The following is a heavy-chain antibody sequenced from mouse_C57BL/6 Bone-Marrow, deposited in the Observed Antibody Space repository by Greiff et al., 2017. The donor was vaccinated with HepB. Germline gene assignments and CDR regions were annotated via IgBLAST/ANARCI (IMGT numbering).Heavy chain of an antibody. D-gene: IGHD1-1*01. J-gene: IGHJ2*01. CDR2: IDPSDSYT. Sequence: QVQLQQPGAELVRPGTSVKLSCKASGYTFTSYWMHWVKQRPGQGLEWIGVIDPSDSYTNYNQNFKGTATLTVDTSSRTAYMQLSSLPSEYSAVYYCARWITTVVLDYWGQGTTLTVSS. V-gene: IGHV1-59*01. CDR3: ARWITTVVLDY. CDR1: GYTFTSYW.